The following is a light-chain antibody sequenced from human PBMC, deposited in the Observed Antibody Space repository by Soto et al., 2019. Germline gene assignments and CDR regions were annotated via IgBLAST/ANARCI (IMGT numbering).Light chain of an antibody. CDR2: DAS. J-gene: IGKJ1*01. CDR1: QGISSY. CDR3: QQGHTLPWT. Sequence: DIQMTQSPSSLSASVGDRVTMTCRASQGISSYLNWYQLKPGKAPQLLIYDASNLQSGVPSRFSGSGSGTDFTLTISSLQPEDFASYSCQQGHTLPWTFGQGTKVEIK. V-gene: IGKV1-39*01.